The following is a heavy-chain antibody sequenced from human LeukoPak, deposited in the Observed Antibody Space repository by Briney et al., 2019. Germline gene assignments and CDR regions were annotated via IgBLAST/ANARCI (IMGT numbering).Heavy chain of an antibody. V-gene: IGHV1-69*04. CDR1: GGTFSSYA. CDR2: IIPILGIA. D-gene: IGHD2-15*01. Sequence: GASVEVSRKASGGTFSSYAISWVRQAPGQGLEWMGRIIPILGIANYAQKFQGRVTITADKSTSTAYMELSSLRSEDTAVYYCARGLSCSGGSCSDYWGQGTLVTVSS. J-gene: IGHJ4*02. CDR3: ARGLSCSGGSCSDY.